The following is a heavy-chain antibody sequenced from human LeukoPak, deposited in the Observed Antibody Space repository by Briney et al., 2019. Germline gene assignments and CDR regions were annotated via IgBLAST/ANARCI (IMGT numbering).Heavy chain of an antibody. CDR3: AKDVLKYSSSWYLDY. Sequence: GGSLRLSCAASGFTFNNYWMTWVRQAPGKGLEWVANIKQDGSEKYYVDSVKGRFTISRDNAKNTLYLQMNSLRAEDTAVYYCAKDVLKYSSSWYLDYWGQGTLVTVSS. V-gene: IGHV3-7*01. D-gene: IGHD6-13*01. J-gene: IGHJ4*02. CDR1: GFTFNNYW. CDR2: IKQDGSEK.